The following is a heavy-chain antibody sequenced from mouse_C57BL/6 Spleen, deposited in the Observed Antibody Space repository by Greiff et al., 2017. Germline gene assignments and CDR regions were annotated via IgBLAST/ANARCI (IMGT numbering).Heavy chain of an antibody. J-gene: IGHJ2*01. CDR2: IHPNSGST. Sequence: QVQLQQPGAELVKPGASVKLSCKASGYTFTSYWMHWVKQRPGQGLEWIGMIHPNSGSTNYNEKFKSKATLTVDKSSSTAYMQLSSLTSEDSAVYYCARGPNLLLRHYFDYWGQGTTLTVSS. CDR1: GYTFTSYW. V-gene: IGHV1-64*01. D-gene: IGHD1-1*01. CDR3: ARGPNLLLRHYFDY.